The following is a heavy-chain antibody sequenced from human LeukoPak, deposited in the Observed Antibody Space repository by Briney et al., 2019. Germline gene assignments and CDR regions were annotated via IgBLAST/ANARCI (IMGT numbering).Heavy chain of an antibody. CDR1: GFTFSSYG. Sequence: GGSLGLSCAASGFTFSSYGMHWVRQAPGKGLEWVAVIWYDGSNKYYADSVKGRFTISRDNSKNTLYLQMNSLRAEDTAVYYCARDMPLYDYYDSSGSFDYWGQGTLVTVSS. CDR2: IWYDGSNK. D-gene: IGHD3-22*01. J-gene: IGHJ4*02. V-gene: IGHV3-33*01. CDR3: ARDMPLYDYYDSSGSFDY.